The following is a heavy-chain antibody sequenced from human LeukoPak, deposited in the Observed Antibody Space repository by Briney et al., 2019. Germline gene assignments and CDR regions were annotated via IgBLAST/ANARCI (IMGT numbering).Heavy chain of an antibody. CDR3: ARNILSGDGSGLSIDY. D-gene: IGHD3-22*01. J-gene: IGHJ4*02. V-gene: IGHV1-18*01. CDR1: GCTFTSYG. Sequence: GASVKVSCKASGCTFTSYGISWVRQAPGQGLEWMGRISPCSGNTNYAQKFQGRVTMPTDTSTSTAYMELRSLRSDDTAVYFCARNILSGDGSGLSIDYWGPGTLVTVPS. CDR2: ISPCSGNT.